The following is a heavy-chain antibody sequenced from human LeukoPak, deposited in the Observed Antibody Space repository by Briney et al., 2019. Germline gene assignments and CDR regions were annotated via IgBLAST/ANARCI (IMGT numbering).Heavy chain of an antibody. J-gene: IGHJ4*02. CDR1: GFPFSNYW. D-gene: IGHD1-26*01. CDR3: AHSGSYFDY. V-gene: IGHV3-7*01. Sequence: GGSLRLSCAASGFPFSNYWMSWVRQAPGKGLEWVANIKEDGSEKNYVDSVKGRFTISRDNAENSVYLQMDSLRAEDTAVYHCAHSGSYFDYLGQGTLVTVSS. CDR2: IKEDGSEK.